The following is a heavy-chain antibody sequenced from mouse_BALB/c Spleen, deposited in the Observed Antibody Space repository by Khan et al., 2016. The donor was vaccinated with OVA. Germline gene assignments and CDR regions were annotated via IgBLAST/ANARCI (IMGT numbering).Heavy chain of an antibody. CDR3: ARLDDI. CDR1: GFSLTSYG. J-gene: IGHJ2*01. D-gene: IGHD1-3*01. V-gene: IGHV2-9*02. CDR2: IWAGGST. Sequence: VELVESGPGLVAPSQSLSLTCTVSGFSLTSYGVHWVRQPPGKGLVGLGVIWAGGSTNYNSALMYRRSISKDNSKSKFFLKRNRLQTDYTAMYYCARLDDIWGQGTTLTVSS.